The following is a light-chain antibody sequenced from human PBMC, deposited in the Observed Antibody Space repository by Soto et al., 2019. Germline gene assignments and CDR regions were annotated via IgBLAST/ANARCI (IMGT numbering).Light chain of an antibody. Sequence: QSALTQPPSASGSPGQSVTISCTGSSNDLGGYNYVSWYQHHPGKAPKLIIYEVRERPSGVPDRFSGSKSGNTASLPVAGLQAEDEADYYCSSYGGSDNLIFGGGTKLTVL. CDR1: SNDLGGYNY. J-gene: IGLJ2*01. V-gene: IGLV2-8*01. CDR2: EVR. CDR3: SSYGGSDNLI.